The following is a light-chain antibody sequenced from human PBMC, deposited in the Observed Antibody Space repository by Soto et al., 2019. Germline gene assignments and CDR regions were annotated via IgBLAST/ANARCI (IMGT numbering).Light chain of an antibody. CDR2: DAS. J-gene: IGKJ4*01. CDR3: QQRINWPLT. V-gene: IGKV3-11*01. Sequence: ETVLTQSPATLSLSPGERATLSCRASQSVRTYLAWYQQKPGQAPRLLISDASNRATGVPARFSGSGSGTDFTLTISSLQPEDFAVYYCQQRINWPLTFGGGTKVEVK. CDR1: QSVRTY.